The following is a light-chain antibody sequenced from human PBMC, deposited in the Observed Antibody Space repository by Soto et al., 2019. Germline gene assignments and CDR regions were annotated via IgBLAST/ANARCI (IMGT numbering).Light chain of an antibody. J-gene: IGKJ1*01. CDR1: QSVSSSY. V-gene: IGKV3-20*01. CDR2: GAS. Sequence: EIVLTQSPGTLSLSPGERATLSCRASQSVSSSYLAWYQQKPGQAPRLLIYGASSRATCIPDRFSGSGSGTDFTLTISRLEPEAFAVYYCQQYGSSPWTFGQGTKVEIK. CDR3: QQYGSSPWT.